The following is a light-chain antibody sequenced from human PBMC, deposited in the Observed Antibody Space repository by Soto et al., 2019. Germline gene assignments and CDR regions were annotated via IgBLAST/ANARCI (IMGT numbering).Light chain of an antibody. CDR3: LSYAGSNKPA. V-gene: IGLV2-8*01. J-gene: IGLJ2*01. CDR1: SSDVGGYNY. Sequence: QSALTQPPSASGSPGQSVAISCSGTSSDVGGYNYVSWYQQHPGKAPKLMIYDVNKRPSGVPDRFSGSKSGNTASLTVSGLQPAAEADYLCLSYAGSNKPAFGGGTKLTVL. CDR2: DVN.